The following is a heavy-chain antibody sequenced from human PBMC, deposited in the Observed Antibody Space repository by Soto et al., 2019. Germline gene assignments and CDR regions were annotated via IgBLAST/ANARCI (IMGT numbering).Heavy chain of an antibody. V-gene: IGHV4-59*08. CDR3: ARLISSGSHYYYYYMDV. CDR2: IYYSGST. J-gene: IGHJ6*03. D-gene: IGHD6-19*01. Sequence: SETLSLTCTVSGGSISSYYWSWIRQPPGKGLEWIGYIYYSGSTNYNPSLKSRVTLSVDKSKTQYSLKLSSVTATDTAAYYCARLISSGSHYYYYYMDVWGKGTTVTVSS. CDR1: GGSISSYY.